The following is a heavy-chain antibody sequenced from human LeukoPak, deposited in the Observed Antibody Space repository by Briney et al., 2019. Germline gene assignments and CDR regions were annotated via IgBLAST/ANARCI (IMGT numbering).Heavy chain of an antibody. J-gene: IGHJ5*02. CDR3: ARKGRLPSYYYGSGSYYNHNWFDP. V-gene: IGHV4-59*12. CDR2: IYYSGST. D-gene: IGHD3-10*01. Sequence: PSETLSLTCTVSGGSISSYYWSWIRQPPGKGLEWIGYIYYSGSTNYNPSLKSRVTISVDTSKNQFSLKLSSVTAADTAVYYCARKGRLPSYYYGSGSYYNHNWFDPWGQGTLVTVSS. CDR1: GGSISSYY.